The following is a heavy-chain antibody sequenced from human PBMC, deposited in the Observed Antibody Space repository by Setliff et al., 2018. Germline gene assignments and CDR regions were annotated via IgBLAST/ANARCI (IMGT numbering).Heavy chain of an antibody. D-gene: IGHD5-12*01. J-gene: IGHJ4*02. V-gene: IGHV4-59*01. Sequence: SETLSLTCTVSDGSLSTYYWSWIRQPPGKGLEFIGYVYYSGTANYSPSLRSRLTISVDTSKNQFSLKLRSVTAADTAVYYCARGGAFRYFDYWGQGTPVTVSS. CDR1: DGSLSTYY. CDR3: ARGGAFRYFDY. CDR2: VYYSGTA.